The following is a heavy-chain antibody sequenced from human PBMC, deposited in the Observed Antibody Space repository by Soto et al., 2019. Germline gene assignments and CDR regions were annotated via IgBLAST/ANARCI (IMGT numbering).Heavy chain of an antibody. CDR3: ARVVVVVVPAKHWFDP. CDR2: IIPIFGTA. Sequence: QVQLVQSGAEVKKPGSSVKVSCKASGGTFSSYAISWVRQAPGQGLEWMGGIIPIFGTANYAQKFQGRVTITADESTSTAYMELSRLRSEDTAVYYCARVVVVVVPAKHWFDPWGQGTLVTVSS. D-gene: IGHD2-15*01. V-gene: IGHV1-69*01. CDR1: GGTFSSYA. J-gene: IGHJ5*02.